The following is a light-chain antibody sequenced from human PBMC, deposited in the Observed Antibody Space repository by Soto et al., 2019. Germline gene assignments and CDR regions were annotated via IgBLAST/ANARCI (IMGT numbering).Light chain of an antibody. CDR3: QQYQAWSRT. J-gene: IGKJ1*01. CDR2: GAS. V-gene: IGKV3-15*01. Sequence: EIVMTPSPVTLSLSPGERATLSCSASQTISSNLAWYQQTPGQAPRLLVYGASTRATGFPARCSCSCASAVFTLTSSRLPSDVVANYYCQQYQAWSRTFGQGTKVDIK. CDR1: QTISSN.